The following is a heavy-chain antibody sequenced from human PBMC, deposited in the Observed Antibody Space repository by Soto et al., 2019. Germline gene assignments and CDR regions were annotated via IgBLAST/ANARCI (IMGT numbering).Heavy chain of an antibody. V-gene: IGHV3-15*07. D-gene: IGHD1-7*01. J-gene: IGHJ3*02. CDR2: IRSNSDGGTT. Sequence: SLRLSCEASGFTFTNAWMNWVRQAPGQGLEWVGRIRSNSDGGTTDYAAPVKGRFSISRDDSKNTLYLQMNSLKTEDTAVYYCSTTKAGTNTFGIWGQGTMVTVSS. CDR3: STTKAGTNTFGI. CDR1: GFTFTNAW.